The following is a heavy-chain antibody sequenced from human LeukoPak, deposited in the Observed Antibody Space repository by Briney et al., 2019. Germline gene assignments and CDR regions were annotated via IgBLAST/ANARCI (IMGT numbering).Heavy chain of an antibody. Sequence: GGSLRLSCTASGFIFSHYVMSWVRQAPGKGLEWVSFMSGTGGNTYYADSVKGRFTISRDNSKITLYLQMDRLRAEDTAVYYCAKGDSGYDFPYFDSWGQGTLVTVSS. CDR1: GFIFSHYV. CDR3: AKGDSGYDFPYFDS. V-gene: IGHV3-23*01. D-gene: IGHD5-12*01. J-gene: IGHJ4*02. CDR2: MSGTGGNT.